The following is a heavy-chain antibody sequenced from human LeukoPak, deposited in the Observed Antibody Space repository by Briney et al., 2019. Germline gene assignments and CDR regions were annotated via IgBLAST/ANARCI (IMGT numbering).Heavy chain of an antibody. CDR1: GDSISSYY. J-gene: IGHJ3*02. CDR2: IYYIGST. V-gene: IGHV4-59*01. Sequence: SETLSLTCTVSGDSISSYYWSWIRQPPGKGLEWIGCIYYIGSTNYNPSLKSRVTISVDTSKNQFSLKLSSVTAADTAVYYCARDYAFDIWGQGTMVIVSS. CDR3: ARDYAFDI.